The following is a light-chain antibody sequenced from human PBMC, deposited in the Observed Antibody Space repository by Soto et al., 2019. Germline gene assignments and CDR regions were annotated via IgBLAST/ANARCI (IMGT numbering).Light chain of an antibody. CDR3: QQYGTYPWT. CDR2: DAS. V-gene: IGKV1-5*01. Sequence: DIQMTQSPSTLSASVGDTVTITCRASQSISSWLAWYQQKPGKAPKLLIYDASRLESGVPPRFSGTGYGTEFTLTISSRRPDDFATYYCQQYGTYPWTVGQGTKVEI. CDR1: QSISSW. J-gene: IGKJ1*01.